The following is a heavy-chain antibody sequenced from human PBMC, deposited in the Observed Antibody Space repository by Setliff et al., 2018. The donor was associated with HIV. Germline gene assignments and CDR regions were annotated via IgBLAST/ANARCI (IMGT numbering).Heavy chain of an antibody. J-gene: IGHJ3*02. D-gene: IGHD2-21*02. CDR1: GDTFSSYA. CDR3: ASLEEYCGGDCYSGAFDI. CDR2: IIPIFGTA. Sequence: SVKVSCKASGDTFSSYAISWVRQAPGQGLEWMGGIIPIFGTANYAQKFQGRVTITTDESTSTAYMELSSLRSEDTAVYYCASLEEYCGGDCYSGAFDIWGQGTMVTVSS. V-gene: IGHV1-69*05.